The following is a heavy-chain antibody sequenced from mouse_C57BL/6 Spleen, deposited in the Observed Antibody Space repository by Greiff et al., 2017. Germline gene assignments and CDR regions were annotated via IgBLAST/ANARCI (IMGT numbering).Heavy chain of an antibody. CDR2: IDPSDSYT. V-gene: IGHV1-50*01. CDR1: GYTFTSYW. CDR3: ARGFTTVVDFDY. D-gene: IGHD1-1*01. Sequence: QVQLQQPGAELVKPGASVKLSCKASGYTFTSYWMQWVKQRPGQGLEWIGEIDPSDSYTNYNPKFKGKATLTVYTSSSTAYMQLSSLTSEDSAVYYCARGFTTVVDFDYWGQGTTLTVSS. J-gene: IGHJ2*01.